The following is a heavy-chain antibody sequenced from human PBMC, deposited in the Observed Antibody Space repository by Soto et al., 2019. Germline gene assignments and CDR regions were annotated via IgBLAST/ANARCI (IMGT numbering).Heavy chain of an antibody. Sequence: QVQLAQSGAEVKKSGSSVTVSCEASGGPFSTFAINWVRQGPGQGLEWMGGIMPIFGSPIYAQKFQGRVTITADTPTSTSYMELSGLTSEDTATYFCARGCRDSSGSFTGPIDFWGQGTRVTVSS. D-gene: IGHD3-22*01. J-gene: IGHJ4*02. CDR1: GGPFSTFA. CDR3: ARGCRDSSGSFTGPIDF. CDR2: IMPIFGSP. V-gene: IGHV1-69*06.